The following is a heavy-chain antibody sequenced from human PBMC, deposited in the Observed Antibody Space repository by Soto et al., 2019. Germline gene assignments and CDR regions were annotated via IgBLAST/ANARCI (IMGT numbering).Heavy chain of an antibody. D-gene: IGHD3-9*01. CDR3: ARDPPLRYFDWLLPNYYYYGMDV. Sequence: ASETLSLTCAVYGGSFIGYYCIFIRHPPLKWLEWIVEINHSGSTNYNPSLKSRVTISVDTSKNQFSLKLSSVTAADTAVYYCARDPPLRYFDWLLPNYYYYGMDVWGQGTTVTVSS. CDR1: GGSFIGYY. CDR2: INHSGST. V-gene: IGHV4-34*01. J-gene: IGHJ6*02.